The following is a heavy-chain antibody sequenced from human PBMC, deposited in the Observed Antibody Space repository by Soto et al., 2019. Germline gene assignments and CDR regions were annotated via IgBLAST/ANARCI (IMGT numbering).Heavy chain of an antibody. J-gene: IGHJ6*02. Sequence: SETLSLTCTVSGASISTSLYYWGWIRQPPGKGLEWIATIYYSGSTYYSPSLKSRVTISVDTSKNQFSLTLSSVTAADTAVYYCARGLLGSGSYYKYYYYYGMDVWGQGTTVTVSS. CDR1: GASISTSLYY. CDR3: ARGLLGSGSYYKYYYYYGMDV. D-gene: IGHD3-10*01. V-gene: IGHV4-39*01. CDR2: IYYSGST.